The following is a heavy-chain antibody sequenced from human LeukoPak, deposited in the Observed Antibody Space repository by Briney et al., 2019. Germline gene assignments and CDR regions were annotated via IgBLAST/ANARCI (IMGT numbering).Heavy chain of an antibody. V-gene: IGHV1-2*02. CDR2: INPNSGGT. CDR3: ARVDLLWFGELQFAY. J-gene: IGHJ4*02. Sequence: ASVKVSCKASGYTFTGYYMHWVRQAPGQGLEWMGWINPNSGGTNFAQKFQGRVTMTRDTSISTAYMELSRLRSDDTAVYYCARVDLLWFGELQFAYWGQGTLVTVSS. CDR1: GYTFTGYY. D-gene: IGHD3-10*01.